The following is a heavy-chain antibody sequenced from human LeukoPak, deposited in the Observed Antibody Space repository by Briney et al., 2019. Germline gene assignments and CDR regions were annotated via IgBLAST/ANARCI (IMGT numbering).Heavy chain of an antibody. V-gene: IGHV4-59*01. J-gene: IGHJ4*02. CDR2: IYYSGTT. CDR3: ARGVYIAAAQYGY. D-gene: IGHD6-13*01. CDR1: GGSISSYY. Sequence: SETLSRNCTVSGGSISSYYWSWLRQPPGKGLEGSGYIYYSGTTNYNPSLKSRVTISVDTSTNQFSLKLSSVTAADTAVYYCARGVYIAAAQYGYWGQGTLVTVSS.